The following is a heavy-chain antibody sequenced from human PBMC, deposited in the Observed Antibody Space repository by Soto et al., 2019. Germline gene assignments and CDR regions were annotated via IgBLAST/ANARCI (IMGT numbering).Heavy chain of an antibody. V-gene: IGHV1-69*02. CDR3: SRGLRYCSKSTCYTPSDY. J-gene: IGHJ4*02. CDR1: GDTFKNYP. Sequence: SVKVSCKTSGDTFKNYPLNWVRQAPGQGLEWIGRIIPILDITNYAQKFLDRVSIIADKSTNTVYMELSSLTSEDTALYYCSRGLRYCSKSTCYTPSDYWGQGTLVTVSS. D-gene: IGHD2-2*01. CDR2: IIPILDIT.